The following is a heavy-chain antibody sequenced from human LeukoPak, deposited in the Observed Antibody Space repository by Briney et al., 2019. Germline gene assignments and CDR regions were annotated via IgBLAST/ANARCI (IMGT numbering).Heavy chain of an antibody. J-gene: IGHJ6*02. Sequence: QPGGSLRLSCAASGFTFSSYAMSWVRQAPGKGLEWVSAISGSGGSTYYADSVKGRFTISRDNSKNTLYLQMNSLRAEDTAVYYCAKLSSGWPSYGMDVWGQGTTVTVSS. D-gene: IGHD6-19*01. CDR2: ISGSGGST. V-gene: IGHV3-23*01. CDR1: GFTFSSYA. CDR3: AKLSSGWPSYGMDV.